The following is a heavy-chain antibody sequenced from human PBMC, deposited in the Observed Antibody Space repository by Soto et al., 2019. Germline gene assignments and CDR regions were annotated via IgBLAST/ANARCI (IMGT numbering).Heavy chain of an antibody. CDR2: VDPEDGET. V-gene: IGHV1-69-2*01. D-gene: IGHD3-10*01. Sequence: EVQLVQSGAEVKKPGATVKISCKVSGYTFTDYYMHWVQQAPGKGLEWMGLVDPEDGETIYAEKFQGRVTITADTSTDTAYMELSSLRSEDTAVYYCATDPRWTKSMVRDAPYGMDVWGQGTTVTVSS. J-gene: IGHJ6*02. CDR1: GYTFTDYY. CDR3: ATDPRWTKSMVRDAPYGMDV.